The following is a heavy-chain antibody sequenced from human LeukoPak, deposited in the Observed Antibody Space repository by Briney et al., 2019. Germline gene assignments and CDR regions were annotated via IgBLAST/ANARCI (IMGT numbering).Heavy chain of an antibody. CDR3: ARRYSNYFFDY. CDR1: GYSITSGYY. Sequence: PSETLSLTCAVSGYSITSGYYWAWIRQPPGKGLEWIGNIYHSGSTYYNASLKGRVTISVDTSKNQFSLKLSSVTAADTAVYYCARRYSNYFFDYWGQGTLVTVSS. CDR2: IYHSGST. D-gene: IGHD4-11*01. J-gene: IGHJ4*02. V-gene: IGHV4-38-2*01.